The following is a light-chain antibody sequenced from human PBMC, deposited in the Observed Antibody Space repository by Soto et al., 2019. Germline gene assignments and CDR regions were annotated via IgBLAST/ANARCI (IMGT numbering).Light chain of an antibody. Sequence: AIQLTQSPSSLSASVGDRVTITCRASQGISSALAWYQQKPGKAPKLLIYDASSLESGVPSRFSGSRSGTDFTLTISSLQPEDFATYYCQQFNSYRGAFGQGTKVEIK. CDR1: QGISSA. J-gene: IGKJ1*01. CDR3: QQFNSYRGA. V-gene: IGKV1-13*02. CDR2: DAS.